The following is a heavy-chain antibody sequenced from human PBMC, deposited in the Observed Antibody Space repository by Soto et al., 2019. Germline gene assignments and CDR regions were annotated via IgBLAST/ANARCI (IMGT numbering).Heavy chain of an antibody. CDR3: ARPTTTVTTYDAFDI. CDR2: IYPGDSDT. CDR1: GYSFTSYW. V-gene: IGHV5-51*01. D-gene: IGHD4-17*01. Sequence: LGESLKISCKGSGYSFTSYWIGWVRQMPGKGLEWMGIIYPGDSDTRYSPSFQGQVTISADKSISTAYLQWSSLKASDTAMYYCARPTTTVTTYDAFDIWGQGTIVTV. J-gene: IGHJ3*02.